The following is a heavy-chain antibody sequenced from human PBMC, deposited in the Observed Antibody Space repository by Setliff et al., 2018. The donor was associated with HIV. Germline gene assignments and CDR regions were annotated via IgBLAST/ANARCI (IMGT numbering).Heavy chain of an antibody. CDR2: IYSSGST. V-gene: IGHV4-4*07. D-gene: IGHD5-12*01. Sequence: KTSETLSLTCTVSGGSITGHYWSWIRQPAGKGLEWIGRIYSSGSTTYSPSLKSRVTILLDPSKNQFSLKLSSVTAADTAVYYCARSRGTQQEEYYFDYWGPGTLVTVSS. CDR1: GGSITGHY. J-gene: IGHJ4*01. CDR3: ARSRGTQQEEYYFDY.